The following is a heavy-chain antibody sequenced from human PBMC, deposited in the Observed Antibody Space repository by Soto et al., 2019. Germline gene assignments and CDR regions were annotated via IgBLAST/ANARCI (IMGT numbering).Heavy chain of an antibody. CDR1: GGTFSSYA. J-gene: IGHJ4*02. Sequence: SVKVSCKASGGTFSSYAISWVRQAPGQGLEWMGGIIPIFGTANYAQKFQGRVTITADESTSTAYMELSSLRSEDTAVYYCAREARITMIDYYFDYWGQGTQVTVSS. D-gene: IGHD3-22*01. CDR2: IIPIFGTA. V-gene: IGHV1-69*13. CDR3: AREARITMIDYYFDY.